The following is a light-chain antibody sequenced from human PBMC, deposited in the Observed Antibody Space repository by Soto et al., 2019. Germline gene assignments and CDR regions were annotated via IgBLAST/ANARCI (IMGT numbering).Light chain of an antibody. CDR2: EVV. V-gene: IGLV2-8*01. CDR1: KNDVGFYDF. J-gene: IGLJ1*01. CDR3: KSYAGSNNYV. Sequence: ALTQPPCASGSPGQAVTISCTGTKNDVGFYDFVSWYQHHPGKAPRLIIYEVVQRPSGVPDRFSGSKSGNTASLTVSGLQAADEADSFCKSYAGSNNYVFGSGTKVTV.